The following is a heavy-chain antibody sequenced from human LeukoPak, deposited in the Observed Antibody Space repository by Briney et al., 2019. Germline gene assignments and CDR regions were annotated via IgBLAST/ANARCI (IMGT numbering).Heavy chain of an antibody. V-gene: IGHV3-48*02. CDR3: ARPAVTGSYLNWFDP. J-gene: IGHJ5*02. D-gene: IGHD1-26*01. Sequence: PGGSLRLSCAASGFTFSTSGLGWVRQAPGKGLEWLSYITSSTKTLYMDSVQGRFTISRDNAKNSLYLQMDSLREEDTAVYYCARPAVTGSYLNWFDPWGQGTLVTVSS. CDR1: GFTFSTSG. CDR2: ITSSTKTL.